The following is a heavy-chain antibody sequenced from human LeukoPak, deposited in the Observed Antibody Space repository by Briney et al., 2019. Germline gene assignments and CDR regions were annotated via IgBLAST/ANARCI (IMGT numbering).Heavy chain of an antibody. D-gene: IGHD1-7*01. Sequence: GGTLRLSCAASGFTFSSYGMSWVRQAPGKGLEWVANIKQDGSEKYYVDSVKGRFTISRDNAKNSLYLQMNSLRAEDTAVYYCARVNYVGQCDYWGQGTLVTVSS. V-gene: IGHV3-7*01. CDR3: ARVNYVGQCDY. CDR2: IKQDGSEK. J-gene: IGHJ4*02. CDR1: GFTFSSYG.